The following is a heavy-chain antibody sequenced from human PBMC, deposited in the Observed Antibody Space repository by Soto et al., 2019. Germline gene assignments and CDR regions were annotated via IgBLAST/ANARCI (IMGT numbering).Heavy chain of an antibody. V-gene: IGHV3-23*01. J-gene: IGHJ3*02. CDR2: ISGSGGST. D-gene: IGHD4-17*01. Sequence: GGSLRLSCAAYGFTFSSYAMSWVRQAPGKGLEWVSAISGSGGSTYYADSVKGRFTISRDNSKNTLYLQMNSLRAEDTAVYYCAKCTPRLRARCGAFDIWGQGTMVTVSS. CDR1: GFTFSSYA. CDR3: AKCTPRLRARCGAFDI.